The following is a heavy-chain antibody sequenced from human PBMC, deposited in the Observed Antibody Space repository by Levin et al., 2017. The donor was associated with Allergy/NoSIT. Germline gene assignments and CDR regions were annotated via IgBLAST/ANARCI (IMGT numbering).Heavy chain of an antibody. CDR3: ARDRRQQLDN. Sequence: VASVKVSCKASGYTFTSYGISWVRQAPGQGLEWMGWISAHKGNTNYAQKLQGRVTMTTDTSTSTAYMELRSLRSDDTAVYYCARDRRQQLDNWGQGSLVTVSS. D-gene: IGHD6-13*01. V-gene: IGHV1-18*01. J-gene: IGHJ4*02. CDR2: ISAHKGNT. CDR1: GYTFTSYG.